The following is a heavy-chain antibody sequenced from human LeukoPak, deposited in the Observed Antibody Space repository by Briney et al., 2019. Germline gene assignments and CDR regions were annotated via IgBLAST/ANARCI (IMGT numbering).Heavy chain of an antibody. J-gene: IGHJ5*02. CDR3: ARGRPESPFDP. Sequence: ASVKVSCKASGYTFTSYGISWVRQAPGQGLEWMGWMNPNSGNTGYAQKLQGRVTMTTDTSTSTAYMELSSLRSDDTAIYYCARGRPESPFDPWGQGTLVTVSS. V-gene: IGHV1-18*01. CDR2: MNPNSGNT. D-gene: IGHD1-1*01. CDR1: GYTFTSYG.